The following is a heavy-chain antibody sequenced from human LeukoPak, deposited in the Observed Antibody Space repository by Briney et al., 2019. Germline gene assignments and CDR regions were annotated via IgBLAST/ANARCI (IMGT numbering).Heavy chain of an antibody. CDR2: IIPIFRST. V-gene: IGHV1-69*05. J-gene: IGHJ4*02. CDR1: GGTFSSYG. D-gene: IGHD5-24*01. CDR3: ARSQRAGYNVYYFDS. Sequence: SVTVSCKPSGGTFSSYGVSWVRQAPGQGLEWMGGIIPIFRSTNYAQRFRGRVTITTDESTSTVYMELSSLRSEDTAVYYCARSQRAGYNVYYFDSWGQGTLVTVSS.